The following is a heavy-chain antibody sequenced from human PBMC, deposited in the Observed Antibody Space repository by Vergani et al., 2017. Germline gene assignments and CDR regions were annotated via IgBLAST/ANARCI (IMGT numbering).Heavy chain of an antibody. J-gene: IGHJ1*01. CDR2: ISYDGTQK. D-gene: IGHD1-1*01. CDR1: GFTSSYYG. Sequence: QVHLVESGGGVDQPGRSLRLSCVVSGFTSSYYGMHWVRQAPGKGLEWVAVISYDGTQKYYADSVKGRFTISRDNSKSTLYLQMNSLRTEDTAVYYCATKSCGTPGCQIGYFSEWGQGTLVTVSS. V-gene: IGHV3-30*03. CDR3: ATKSCGTPGCQIGYFSE.